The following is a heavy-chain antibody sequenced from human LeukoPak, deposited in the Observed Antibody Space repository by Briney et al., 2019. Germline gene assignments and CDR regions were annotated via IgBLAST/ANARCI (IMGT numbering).Heavy chain of an antibody. V-gene: IGHV1-2*02. CDR3: ARSYYDILTGSSPIDY. CDR1: GYTFTGYY. D-gene: IGHD3-9*01. J-gene: IGHJ4*02. Sequence: ASVKVSCKASGYTFTGYYMHWVRQAPGQGLEWMGWINPNSGGTNYAQKFQGRVTMTRDTSVSTAYMELSRLRSDDTAVYYCARSYYDILTGSSPIDYRGQGTLVTVSS. CDR2: INPNSGGT.